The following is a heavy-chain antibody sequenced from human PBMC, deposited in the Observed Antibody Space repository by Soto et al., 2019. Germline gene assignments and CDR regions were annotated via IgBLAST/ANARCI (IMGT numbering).Heavy chain of an antibody. D-gene: IGHD1-26*01. CDR2: INHSGST. Sequence: SETLSLTCAVYGGSFSGYYWNWIRQPPGKGLEWIGEINHSGSTNYNPSLKSRVTISVDTSKNLFSLDLSSVTAADTAVYYCARDTRDGYYFEYWGQGILVTVSS. CDR1: GGSFSGYY. V-gene: IGHV4-34*01. J-gene: IGHJ4*02. CDR3: ARDTRDGYYFEY.